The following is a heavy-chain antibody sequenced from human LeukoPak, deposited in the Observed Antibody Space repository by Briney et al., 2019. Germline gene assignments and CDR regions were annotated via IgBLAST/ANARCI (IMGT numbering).Heavy chain of an antibody. CDR1: GYTFSDYF. CDR2: IIPKSGAT. CDR3: VRDLWFGELTATDY. D-gene: IGHD3-10*01. Sequence: GASVKVSCKASGYTFSDYFIHWVRQAPRQGLEWMGWIIPKSGATNYAQRFRDRVTVTSDTSTAYMDLSRLTSDDTAVYYCVRDLWFGELTATDYWGQGTLVTVSS. V-gene: IGHV1-2*02. J-gene: IGHJ4*02.